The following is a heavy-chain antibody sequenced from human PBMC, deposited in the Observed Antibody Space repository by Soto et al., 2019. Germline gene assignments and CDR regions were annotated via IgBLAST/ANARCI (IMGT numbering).Heavy chain of an antibody. D-gene: IGHD6-19*01. CDR3: AGHSSGWFEDWFDP. CDR2: ISAYNGNT. J-gene: IGHJ5*02. CDR1: GYTFTSYG. Sequence: GASVEVSCKASGYTFTSYGISWVRQAPGQGLEWMGWISAYNGNTNYAQKLQGRVTMTTDTSTSTAYMELRSLRSDDTAVYYCAGHSSGWFEDWFDPWGQGTLVTVSS. V-gene: IGHV1-18*01.